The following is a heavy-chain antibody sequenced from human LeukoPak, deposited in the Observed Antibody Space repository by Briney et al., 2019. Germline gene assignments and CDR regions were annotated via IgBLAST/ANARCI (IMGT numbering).Heavy chain of an antibody. J-gene: IGHJ4*02. D-gene: IGHD2-2*01. V-gene: IGHV3-21*01. CDR1: GFTLSSYA. Sequence: GGSLRLSCAASGFTLSSYAMNWVRQAPGKGLEWVSSISSRSSYIYYADSVKGRFTISRDNAKNSLYLQMNSLRAEDTAVYYCARVGGYCSSTSCYFIDYWGQGTLVTVSS. CDR2: ISSRSSYI. CDR3: ARVGGYCSSTSCYFIDY.